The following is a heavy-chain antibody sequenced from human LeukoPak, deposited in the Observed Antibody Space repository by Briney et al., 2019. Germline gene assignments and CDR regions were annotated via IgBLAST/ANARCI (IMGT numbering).Heavy chain of an antibody. CDR1: GFTFSSYG. J-gene: IGHJ4*02. Sequence: GRSLRLSCAASGFTFSSYGMHWVRQAPGKGLEWVAVISYDGSNKYYADSVKGRFTISRDNSKNTLYLQMNSLRAEDTAVYYCAKEDSRGLYDYDYWGQGTLVTVSS. CDR3: AKEDSRGLYDYDY. CDR2: ISYDGSNK. V-gene: IGHV3-30*18. D-gene: IGHD2-21*01.